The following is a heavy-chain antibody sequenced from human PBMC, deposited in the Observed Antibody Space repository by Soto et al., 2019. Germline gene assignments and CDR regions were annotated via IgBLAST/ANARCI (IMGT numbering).Heavy chain of an antibody. CDR3: ARERLHDSYSYMDV. CDR1: GGSISSGGYY. V-gene: IGHV4-31*03. Sequence: TSETLSLTCTVSGGSISSGGYYWSWIRQHPGKGLEWIGYIYYSGSTYYNPSLKSRVTISVDTSKNQFSLKLSSGTAADTAVYYWARERLHDSYSYMDVWGKGTTVTVPS. J-gene: IGHJ6*03. CDR2: IYYSGST. D-gene: IGHD4-4*01.